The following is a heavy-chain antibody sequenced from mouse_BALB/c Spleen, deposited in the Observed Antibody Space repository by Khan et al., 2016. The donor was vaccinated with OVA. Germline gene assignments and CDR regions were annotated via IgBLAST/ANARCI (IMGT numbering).Heavy chain of an antibody. V-gene: IGHV1S41*01. CDR2: IGPGSGST. CDR3: ARSSYSGSSLYAMDY. Sequence: DLVKPGASVKLSCKASGYTFTSYWINWIKQRPGQGLEWIGRIGPGSGSTYYNEMFKGKATLTVDKTSSTAYIQLSSLPSEDSAVYFGARSSYSGSSLYAMDYWGQGTSVTVSS. D-gene: IGHD1-1*01. J-gene: IGHJ4*01. CDR1: GYTFTSYW.